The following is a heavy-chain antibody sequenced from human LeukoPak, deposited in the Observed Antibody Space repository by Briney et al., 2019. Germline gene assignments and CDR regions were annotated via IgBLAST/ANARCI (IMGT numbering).Heavy chain of an antibody. J-gene: IGHJ6*03. Sequence: PSETLSLTCTVSGYSISSGYYWGWIRQPPGKGLEWIGSIYHSGSTYYNPSLKSRVTISVDTSKNQFSLKLSSVTAADTAMYYCARRANYYDSSGYYYYYYYYMDVWGKGTTVTISS. D-gene: IGHD3-22*01. CDR2: IYHSGST. V-gene: IGHV4-38-2*02. CDR1: GYSISSGYY. CDR3: ARRANYYDSSGYYYYYYYYMDV.